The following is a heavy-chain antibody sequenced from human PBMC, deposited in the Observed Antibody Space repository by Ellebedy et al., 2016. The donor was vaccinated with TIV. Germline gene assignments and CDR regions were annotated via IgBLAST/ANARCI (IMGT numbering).Heavy chain of an antibody. Sequence: SETLSLXXAVYGGSFSGYYWSWIRQPPGKGLEWIGEINHSGSTNYNPSLKSRVTISVDTSKNQFSLKLSSVTAADTAVYYCARLASAYNWFNPWGQGTLVTVSS. D-gene: IGHD1-26*01. CDR2: INHSGST. J-gene: IGHJ5*02. CDR3: ARLASAYNWFNP. V-gene: IGHV4-34*01. CDR1: GGSFSGYY.